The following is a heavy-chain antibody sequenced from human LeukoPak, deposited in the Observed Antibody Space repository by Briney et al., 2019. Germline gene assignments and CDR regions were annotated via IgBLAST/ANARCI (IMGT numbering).Heavy chain of an antibody. CDR3: ATANRYCTNGVCYAGAFDI. CDR2: ISAYNGNT. CDR1: GYTFTSYG. V-gene: IGHV1-18*01. J-gene: IGHJ3*02. Sequence: ASVKVPCKASGYTFTSYGISWVRQAPGQGLEWMGWISAYNGNTNYAQKLQGRVTMTTDTSTSTAYMELRSLRSDDTAVYYCATANRYCTNGVCYAGAFDIWGQGTMVTVSS. D-gene: IGHD2-8*01.